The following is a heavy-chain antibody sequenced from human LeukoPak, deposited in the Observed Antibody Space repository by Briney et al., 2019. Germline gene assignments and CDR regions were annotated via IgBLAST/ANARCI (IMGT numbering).Heavy chain of an antibody. J-gene: IGHJ5*02. Sequence: PSQTLSLTCTVSGGSISSGGYYWSWIRQPPGKGLEWIGYIYHSGSTYYNPSLKSRVTISVDRSKNQFSLKLSSVTAADTAVYYCAREPSVVAATPSWFDPWGQGTLVTVSS. V-gene: IGHV4-30-2*01. CDR1: GGSISSGGYY. CDR2: IYHSGST. D-gene: IGHD2-15*01. CDR3: AREPSVVAATPSWFDP.